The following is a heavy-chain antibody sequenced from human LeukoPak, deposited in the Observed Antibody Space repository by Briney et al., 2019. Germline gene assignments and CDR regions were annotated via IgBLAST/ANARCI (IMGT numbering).Heavy chain of an antibody. J-gene: IGHJ4*02. V-gene: IGHV1-24*01. CDR3: ATCIVGAKAFDY. CDR1: GYTFTSYY. CDR2: FDPEDGET. D-gene: IGHD1-26*01. Sequence: ASVKVPCKASGYTFTSYYMHWVRQAPGKGLEWMGGFDPEDGETIYAQKFQGRVTMTEDTSTDTAYMELSSLRSEDTAVYYCATCIVGAKAFDYWGQGTLVTVSS.